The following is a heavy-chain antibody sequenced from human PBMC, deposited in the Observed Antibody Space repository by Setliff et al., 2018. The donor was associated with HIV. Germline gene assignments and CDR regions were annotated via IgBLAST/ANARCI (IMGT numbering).Heavy chain of an antibody. D-gene: IGHD4-17*01. CDR2: INHSGSS. CDR1: GGPLSAHH. CDR3: ARVGTTVAARETYKWFDP. V-gene: IGHV4-34*01. Sequence: SETLSLTCAFYGGPLSAHHWGWIRQSPGKGLEWIGEINHSGSSKYNPSLKSRVTMSVDTSKNQFSLKLSSVTAADSAVYYCARVGTTVAARETYKWFDPWGQGTLVTVSS. J-gene: IGHJ5*02.